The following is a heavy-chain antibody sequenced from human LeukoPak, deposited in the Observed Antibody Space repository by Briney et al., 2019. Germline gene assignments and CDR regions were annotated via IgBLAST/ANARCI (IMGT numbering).Heavy chain of an antibody. CDR1: GFTFSSYA. J-gene: IGHJ4*02. CDR2: IGGSGSTT. Sequence: GGSLRLSCAASGFTFSSYAMSWVRQAPGKGLEWVSAIGGSGSTTYYADSVKGQFTISRDNSKNTLYLQMNSLRAEDTAVYYCAKDAGFNYDSSGLDYWGQGTLVTVSS. V-gene: IGHV3-23*01. D-gene: IGHD3-22*01. CDR3: AKDAGFNYDSSGLDY.